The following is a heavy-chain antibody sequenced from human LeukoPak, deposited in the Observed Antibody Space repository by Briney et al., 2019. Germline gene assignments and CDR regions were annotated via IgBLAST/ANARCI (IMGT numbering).Heavy chain of an antibody. CDR3: TLGGDAFDI. J-gene: IGHJ3*02. CDR1: GFTFGDYA. D-gene: IGHD3-16*01. Sequence: GGSLRLSCTASGFTFGDYAMSWVRQAPGKGLEWVGFIRSKAYGGTTEYAASVKGRFTISRDDSKSIAYLQMNSLKTEDTAVYYCTLGGDAFDIWGQGTMVTVSS. CDR2: IRSKAYGGTT. V-gene: IGHV3-49*04.